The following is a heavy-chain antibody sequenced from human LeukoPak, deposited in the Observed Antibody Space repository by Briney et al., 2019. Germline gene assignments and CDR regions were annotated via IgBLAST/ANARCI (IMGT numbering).Heavy chain of an antibody. CDR2: ISGSGGST. CDR1: GFTFSNYG. Sequence: GGSLRLSCAASGFTFSNYGMSWVRQAPGKGLEWVSAISGSGGSTYYADSMKGRFTISRDNSKNTLYLQMNSLRAEDTAVYYCAKQTATYYYDSSGYLGGRFDYWGQGTLVTVSS. CDR3: AKQTATYYYDSSGYLGGRFDY. J-gene: IGHJ4*02. D-gene: IGHD3-22*01. V-gene: IGHV3-23*01.